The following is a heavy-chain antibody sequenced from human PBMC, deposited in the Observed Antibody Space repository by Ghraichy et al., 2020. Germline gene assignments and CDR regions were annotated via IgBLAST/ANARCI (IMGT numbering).Heavy chain of an antibody. CDR1: GGSISSSSYY. D-gene: IGHD2-21*02. J-gene: IGHJ4*01. CDR2: IYYSGST. V-gene: IGHV4-39*01. CDR3: ARTRFSHIVVVTATRCYSDY. Sequence: SETLSLTCTVSGGSISSSSYYWGWIRQPPGKGLEWIGSIYYSGSTYYNPSLKSRVTISVDTSKNQFSLKLSSVTAADTAVYYCARTRFSHIVVVTATRCYSDYWGQGSLVSVSS.